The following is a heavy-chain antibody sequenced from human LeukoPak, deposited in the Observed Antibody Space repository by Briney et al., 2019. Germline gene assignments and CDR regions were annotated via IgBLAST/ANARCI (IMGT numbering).Heavy chain of an antibody. CDR1: GGTFSSYA. Sequence: SVKVSCKASGGTFSSYAISWVRQAPGQGLEWMGGIIPIFGTANYAQKFQGRVTITADESTSTAYMELSSLRSEDTAVYYCARGGYDFWSGYPYYFDYWGQGTLVTVSS. CDR3: ARGGYDFWSGYPYYFDY. V-gene: IGHV1-69*13. CDR2: IIPIFGTA. J-gene: IGHJ4*02. D-gene: IGHD3-3*01.